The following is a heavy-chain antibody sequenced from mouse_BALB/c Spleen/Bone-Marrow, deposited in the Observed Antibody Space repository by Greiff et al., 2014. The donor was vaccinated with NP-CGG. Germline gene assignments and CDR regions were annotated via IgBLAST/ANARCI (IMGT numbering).Heavy chain of an antibody. D-gene: IGHD1-1*01. CDR2: INPSTGYT. Sequence: QVQLKESGAELAKPGASVKMSCKASGYTFTSYWMHWVKQRPGQGLEWIGYINPSTGYTEHNQKFKDKATLTADKSSSTAYMQLSSLTSEDSAVYYCAREGYYGSPFAYWGQGTLVTVSA. CDR3: AREGYYGSPFAY. J-gene: IGHJ3*01. CDR1: GYTFTSYW. V-gene: IGHV1-7*01.